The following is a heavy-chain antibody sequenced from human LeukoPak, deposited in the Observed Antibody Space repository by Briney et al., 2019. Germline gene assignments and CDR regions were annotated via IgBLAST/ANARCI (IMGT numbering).Heavy chain of an antibody. CDR2: ISSSSSYI. CDR1: GFTFSSYS. D-gene: IGHD2-2*01. CDR3: AKDRVVVVSAVVFDY. V-gene: IGHV3-21*04. Sequence: GGSLRLSCAASGFTFSSYSMNWVRQAPGKGLEWVSSISSSSSYIYYADSVKGRFTISRDNAKNSLYLQMNSLRAEDTAVYYCAKDRVVVVSAVVFDYWGQGTLVTVSS. J-gene: IGHJ4*02.